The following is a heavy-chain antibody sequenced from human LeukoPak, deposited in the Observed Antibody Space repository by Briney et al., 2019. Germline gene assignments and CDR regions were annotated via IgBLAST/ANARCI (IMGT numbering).Heavy chain of an antibody. J-gene: IGHJ4*02. CDR3: ARDGSHWDFDS. CDR2: IIPRSGAT. V-gene: IGHV1-46*01. D-gene: IGHD7-27*01. CDR1: GYMFINDY. Sequence: ASVKVYCKASGYMFINDYIHWVRQAPGQGLEWMGRIIPRSGATIYAQNFQGRLTVTRDTSMSTVLMELTSLRSEDTAVYYCARDGSHWDFDSWGQGTLVTVSS.